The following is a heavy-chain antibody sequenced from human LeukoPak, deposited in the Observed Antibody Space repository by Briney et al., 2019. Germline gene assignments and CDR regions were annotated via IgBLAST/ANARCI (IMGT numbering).Heavy chain of an antibody. V-gene: IGHV3-33*01. J-gene: IGHJ4*02. Sequence: GGSLRLSCAASGFTFSSYGMHWVRQAPGKGLEWVAVIWYDGSNKYYADSVKGRFTISRDNSKNTLYLQMNSLRAEDTAVYYCARVDNRGYSYGDFDYWGQGILVTVSP. D-gene: IGHD5-18*01. CDR3: ARVDNRGYSYGDFDY. CDR2: IWYDGSNK. CDR1: GFTFSSYG.